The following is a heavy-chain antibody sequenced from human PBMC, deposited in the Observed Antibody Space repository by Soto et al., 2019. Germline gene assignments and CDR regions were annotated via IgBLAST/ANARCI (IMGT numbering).Heavy chain of an antibody. J-gene: IGHJ5*02. CDR3: AKVPLVRGYHWLDP. D-gene: IGHD3-10*01. Sequence: GGSLRLSCAASGFTFSNYDMHWVRQAPGKGLEWVAVISYDGSNRYYADSVKGRFTISRDNSKNTLYLQMNSLRVEDTAVYHCAKVPLVRGYHWLDPWGQGTLVTVSS. CDR1: GFTFSNYD. V-gene: IGHV3-30*18. CDR2: ISYDGSNR.